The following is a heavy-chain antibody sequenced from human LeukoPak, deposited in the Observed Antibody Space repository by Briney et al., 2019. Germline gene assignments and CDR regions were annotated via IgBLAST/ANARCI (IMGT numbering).Heavy chain of an antibody. Sequence: TSETLTLTCTVSGGSISSYYWSWIRQPAEKGLEWIGRIYTSGSTNYDPSLKSRVTMSVDTSKNQFSLKLSSVTAADTAVYYCAREFYDSSGYYPNWFDTWGQGTLVTVSS. D-gene: IGHD3-22*01. CDR3: AREFYDSSGYYPNWFDT. CDR2: IYTSGST. V-gene: IGHV4-4*07. CDR1: GGSISSYY. J-gene: IGHJ5*01.